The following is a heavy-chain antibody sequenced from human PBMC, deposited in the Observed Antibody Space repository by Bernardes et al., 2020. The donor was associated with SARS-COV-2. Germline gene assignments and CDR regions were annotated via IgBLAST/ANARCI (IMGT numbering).Heavy chain of an antibody. J-gene: IGHJ4*02. V-gene: IGHV3-30*18. D-gene: IGHD6-19*01. Sequence: GSLRLSYAASVFPCSDDVMHWVRPAPGKVLEWVAVISYDGSNKYYADSVKGRFTISRDNSKNTLYLQMNSLRPEDTAVYYCAKDRTWLVPDYWGQGTLVTVSS. CDR3: AKDRTWLVPDY. CDR1: VFPCSDDV. CDR2: ISYDGSNK.